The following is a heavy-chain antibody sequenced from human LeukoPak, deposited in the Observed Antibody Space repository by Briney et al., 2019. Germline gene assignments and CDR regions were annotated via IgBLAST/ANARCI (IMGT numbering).Heavy chain of an antibody. J-gene: IGHJ2*01. Sequence: PGGSLRLSCAASGFTFSSYSMNWVRQAPGKGLEWVACIRQDGREIYYVDSVKGRFTISRDNARSSLYLQMTGLRVEDTALYYCASAGIVGASTYWYFDLWGRGTRVIVSS. D-gene: IGHD1-26*01. CDR3: ASAGIVGASTYWYFDL. V-gene: IGHV3-7*01. CDR1: GFTFSSYS. CDR2: IRQDGREI.